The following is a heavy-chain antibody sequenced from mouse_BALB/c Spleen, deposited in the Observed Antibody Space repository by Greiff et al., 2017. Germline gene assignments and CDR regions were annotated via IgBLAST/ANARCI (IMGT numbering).Heavy chain of an antibody. V-gene: IGHV5-6-5*01. J-gene: IGHJ3*01. CDR1: GFTFSSYA. Sequence: EVKLVESGGGLVKPGGSLKLSCAASGFTFSSYAMSWVRQTPEKRLEWVASISSGGSTYYPESGKGRFTIFSNNTRNILYLQKSSLRSEDTAMCYCARERILLRFAYWGQGTLVTVSA. D-gene: IGHD1-1*01. CDR3: ARERILLRFAY. CDR2: ISSGGST.